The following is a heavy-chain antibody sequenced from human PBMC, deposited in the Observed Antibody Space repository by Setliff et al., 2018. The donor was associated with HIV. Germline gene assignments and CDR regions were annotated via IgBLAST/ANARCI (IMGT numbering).Heavy chain of an antibody. J-gene: IGHJ3*02. Sequence: SETLSLTCTVSGGSISSSSYYWGWVRQPPGKGLEWIGSMYYSGSTYYTPSLKSRLTMSPDPSKNQFSLKLRSVTAADTAMYYCARGNYYDSSGYYNRAFDIWGQGTMVTVSS. CDR3: ARGNYYDSSGYYNRAFDI. CDR1: GGSISSSSYY. V-gene: IGHV4-39*07. CDR2: MYYSGST. D-gene: IGHD3-22*01.